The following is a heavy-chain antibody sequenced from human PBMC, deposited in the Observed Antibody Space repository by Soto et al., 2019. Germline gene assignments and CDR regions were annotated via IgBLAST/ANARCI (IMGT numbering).Heavy chain of an antibody. CDR2: IYYSGST. V-gene: IGHV4-30-4*01. Sequence: PSETLSLTCTVSGGSISSGDYYWSWIRHPPGKGLEWIGYIYYSGSTYYNPSLKSRVTISVDTSKNQFSLKLSSVTAADTAVYYCARGSRMDAHKFQLPWFDPWGQGTLVTVSS. CDR1: GGSISSGDYY. J-gene: IGHJ5*02. CDR3: ARGSRMDAHKFQLPWFDP. D-gene: IGHD1-1*01.